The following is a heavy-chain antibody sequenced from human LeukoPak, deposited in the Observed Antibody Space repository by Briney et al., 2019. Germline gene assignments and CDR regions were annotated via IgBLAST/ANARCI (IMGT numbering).Heavy chain of an antibody. Sequence: GGSLRLSCAASGFTFSGSAMYWVRQASGKGLEWVGHIRSRANSYATLYGASVKGRFTISRDDPKNTAYLQMNSLKTEDTAVYYCTRLSAGAPLLGDNWGQGTLVIVSS. CDR3: TRLSAGAPLLGDN. V-gene: IGHV3-73*01. D-gene: IGHD1-26*01. CDR1: GFTFSGSA. CDR2: IRSRANSYAT. J-gene: IGHJ4*02.